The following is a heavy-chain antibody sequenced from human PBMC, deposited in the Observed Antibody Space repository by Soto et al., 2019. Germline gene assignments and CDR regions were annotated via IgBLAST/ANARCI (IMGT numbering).Heavy chain of an antibody. V-gene: IGHV3-23*01. CDR3: ARRGSGSYYDY. CDR1: GFTFSSYA. D-gene: IGHD1-26*01. Sequence: EVQLLESGGGLVQPGGSLRLSCAASGFTFSSYAMRWVRQAPGKGLEWVSAISGSGGSTYYAASVKGRFTISRDNSKNTLDLKMNSLRAEDTAVYYCARRGSGSYYDYWGQGTLVTVSS. CDR2: ISGSGGST. J-gene: IGHJ4*02.